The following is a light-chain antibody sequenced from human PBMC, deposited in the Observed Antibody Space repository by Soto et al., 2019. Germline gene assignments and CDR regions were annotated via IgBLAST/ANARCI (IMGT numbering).Light chain of an antibody. J-gene: IGKJ1*01. V-gene: IGKV3-11*01. Sequence: EIVLTQSPATLSLSPGERATLSCRASQSVSTYLAWYQQKPGQAPRLLISAASNRATGVPARFSGSGSGTDFTLTISSLESEDFAVYYCQQRSSWPPRTFGQGTKVEIK. CDR3: QQRSSWPPRT. CDR2: AAS. CDR1: QSVSTY.